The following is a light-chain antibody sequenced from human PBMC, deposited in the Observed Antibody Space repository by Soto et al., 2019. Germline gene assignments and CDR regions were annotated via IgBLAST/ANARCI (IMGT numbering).Light chain of an antibody. J-gene: IGKJ4*01. CDR3: QQRSNWPPALT. Sequence: EVVLTPSPGTLSLSPGERATLSCRASQSVSSSYLAWYQQKPGQAPRLLIHGASSRATGIPDRFSGSGSGTDFTLTISSLEPEDFAVYYCQQRSNWPPALTFGGGTKVDIK. CDR1: QSVSSSY. CDR2: GAS. V-gene: IGKV3D-20*02.